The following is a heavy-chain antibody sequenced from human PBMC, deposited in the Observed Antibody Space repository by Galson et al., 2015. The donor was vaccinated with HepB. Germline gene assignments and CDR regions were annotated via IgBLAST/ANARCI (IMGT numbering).Heavy chain of an antibody. J-gene: IGHJ5*02. D-gene: IGHD3-10*01. V-gene: IGHV3-64*01. CDR1: GFTFSSYA. CDR3: ARGGTGFGEFVNWFDP. Sequence: SLRLSCAASGFTFSSYAMHWVRQAPGKGLEYVSAISSNGGSTYYANSVKGRFTISRDNSKNTLYLQMGSLRAEDMAVYYCARGGTGFGEFVNWFDPWGQGTLVTVSS. CDR2: ISSNGGST.